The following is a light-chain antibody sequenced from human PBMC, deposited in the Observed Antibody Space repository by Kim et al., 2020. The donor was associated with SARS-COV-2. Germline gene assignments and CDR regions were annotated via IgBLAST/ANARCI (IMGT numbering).Light chain of an antibody. CDR1: SGSIASKY. V-gene: IGLV6-57*03. J-gene: IGLJ3*02. Sequence: GKTVTISCTRSSGSIASKYVQWYQQRPGSAPTTVIYEDNQRPSGVPDRFSGSIDSSSNSASLTISGLKTEDEADYYCQSYDSSNWVFGGGTQLTVL. CDR3: QSYDSSNWV. CDR2: EDN.